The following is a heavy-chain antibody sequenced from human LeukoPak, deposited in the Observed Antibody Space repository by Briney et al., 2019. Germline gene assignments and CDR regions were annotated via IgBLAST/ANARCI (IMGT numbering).Heavy chain of an antibody. J-gene: IGHJ6*02. Sequence: GGSLRLSCEASGFTFSSYAMSWVRQAPGKGLEWVSTLSGSGSSTYYADSVKGRFTISRDNSRNTPYLQMNSLRAEDTAVYYCAKVRTYFYHGLDVWGQGTTVTVSS. D-gene: IGHD1-14*01. CDR2: LSGSGSST. CDR1: GFTFSSYA. CDR3: AKVRTYFYHGLDV. V-gene: IGHV3-23*01.